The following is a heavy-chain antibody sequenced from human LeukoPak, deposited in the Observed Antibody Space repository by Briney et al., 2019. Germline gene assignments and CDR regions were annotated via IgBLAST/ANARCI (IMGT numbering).Heavy chain of an antibody. CDR1: GFTFSSYS. CDR3: ARDIREIYGSGSYYVFDY. Sequence: GGSLRLSCAASGFTFSSYSMNWVRQAPGKGLEWVSSISSSSSYIYYADSVKGRFTISRDNAKTSLYLQMNSLRAEDTAVYYCARDIREIYGSGSYYVFDYWGQGTLVTVSS. D-gene: IGHD3-10*01. V-gene: IGHV3-21*01. CDR2: ISSSSSYI. J-gene: IGHJ4*02.